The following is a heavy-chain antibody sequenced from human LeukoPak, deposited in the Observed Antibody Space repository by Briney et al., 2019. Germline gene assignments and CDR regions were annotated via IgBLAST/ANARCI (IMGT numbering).Heavy chain of an antibody. J-gene: IGHJ5*02. CDR2: IIPIFGTA. CDR3: ATRFAYSSGWYDWFDP. V-gene: IGHV1-69*05. CDR1: GGTFSSYA. Sequence: SVKVSCKASGGTFSSYAISWVRQAPGQGLEWMGGIIPIFGTANYAQKFQGRVTITTDESTSTAYMELSSLRSEDTAVYYCATRFAYSSGWYDWFDPWGQGTLVTVSS. D-gene: IGHD6-19*01.